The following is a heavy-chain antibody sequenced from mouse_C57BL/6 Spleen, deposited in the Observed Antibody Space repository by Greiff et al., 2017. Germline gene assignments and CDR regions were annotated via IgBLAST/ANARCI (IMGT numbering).Heavy chain of an antibody. CDR3: TRITTLVPDLDY. CDR1: GYTFTDYE. D-gene: IGHD1-1*01. V-gene: IGHV1-15*01. J-gene: IGHJ2*01. CDR2: IDPETGGT. Sequence: QVQLQQSGAELVRPGASVTLSCKASGYTFTDYEMHWVKQTPVHGLEWIGAIDPETGGTAYNQKFKGKAILTADKSSSTAYMELRSLTSEDSAVYYCTRITTLVPDLDYWGQGTTLTVSS.